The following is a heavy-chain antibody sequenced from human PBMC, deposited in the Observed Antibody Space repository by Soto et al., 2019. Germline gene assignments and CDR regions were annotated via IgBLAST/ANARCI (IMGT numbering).Heavy chain of an antibody. D-gene: IGHD3-22*01. CDR3: ARLVYDSSGYRPG. Sequence: QLQLQESGPGLVKPSETLSLTCTVSGGSISSSSYYWGWIRQPPGKGLEWIGSIYYSGSTYYNPSLKSRVPISVDPPKNQVSLKLSSVTAADTAVYYCARLVYDSSGYRPGWGQGTLVTVSS. J-gene: IGHJ4*02. V-gene: IGHV4-39*01. CDR1: GGSISSSSYY. CDR2: IYYSGST.